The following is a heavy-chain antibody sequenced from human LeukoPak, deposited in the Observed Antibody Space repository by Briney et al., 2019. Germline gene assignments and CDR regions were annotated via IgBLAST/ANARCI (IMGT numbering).Heavy chain of an antibody. CDR2: IIPILGIA. D-gene: IGHD3-22*01. Sequence: SVKVSCKASGGTFSSYAISWMRQAPGQGLEWMGRIIPILGIANYAQKFQGRVTITADKSTSTAYMELSSLRSEDTAVYYCARSMIAGRDAFDIWGQGTMVTVSS. V-gene: IGHV1-69*04. J-gene: IGHJ3*02. CDR1: GGTFSSYA. CDR3: ARSMIAGRDAFDI.